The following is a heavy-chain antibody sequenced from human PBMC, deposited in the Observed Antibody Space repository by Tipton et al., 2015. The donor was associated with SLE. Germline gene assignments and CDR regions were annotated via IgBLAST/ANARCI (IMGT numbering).Heavy chain of an antibody. J-gene: IGHJ3*02. D-gene: IGHD5-24*01. V-gene: IGHV4-38-2*01. CDR1: GYSISSGYY. CDR2: IYHSGST. CDR3: ARQRDPQRAFDI. Sequence: LRLSCAVSGYSISSGYYWGWIRQPPGKGLEWIGSIYHSGSTYYNPSLKSRVTISVDTSKNQFSLKLSSVTAADTAVYYCARQRDPQRAFDIWGQGTMVTVSS.